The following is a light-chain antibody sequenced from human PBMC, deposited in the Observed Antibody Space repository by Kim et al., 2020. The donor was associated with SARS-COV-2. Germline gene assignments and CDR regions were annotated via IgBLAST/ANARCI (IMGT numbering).Light chain of an antibody. J-gene: IGKJ4*01. V-gene: IGKV3-11*01. Sequence: EIVVTQSPATLSLSPGERATLSCRASQNVNSYLAWYQQKPGQAPRLLIYEASNRATGTPGRFSGSGSGTDFTLTISSLEPEDFAVYYCQQHSNWPITFGGGTKVDIK. CDR2: EAS. CDR1: QNVNSY. CDR3: QQHSNWPIT.